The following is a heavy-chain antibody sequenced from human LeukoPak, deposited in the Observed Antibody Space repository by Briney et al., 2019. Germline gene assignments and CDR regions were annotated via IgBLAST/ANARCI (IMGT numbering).Heavy chain of an antibody. J-gene: IGHJ6*02. CDR2: IYYSGST. Sequence: SETLSLTCTVSGGSISSSSYYWGWIRQPPGKGLEWIGSIYYSGSTYYNPSLKSRVTISVDTSKNQFSLKLSSVTAADTAVYYCARRDDYYYGMDVWGQGTTVTVSS. CDR1: GGSISSSSYY. V-gene: IGHV4-39*01. D-gene: IGHD3-16*01. CDR3: ARRDDYYYGMDV.